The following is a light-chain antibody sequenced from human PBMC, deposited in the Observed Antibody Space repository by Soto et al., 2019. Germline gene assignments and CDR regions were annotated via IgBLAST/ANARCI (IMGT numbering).Light chain of an antibody. CDR3: QQYSSYYMYT. CDR1: QSISDW. Sequence: DIPMTQSPSTLSASVGDRVTITCRASQSISDWLAWYQQKPGQAPKLLIYKASSLESGVPSSFSGSGSGTEFTLTISSLQPDDVATYYCQQYSSYYMYTFGQGTKLEI. V-gene: IGKV1-5*03. CDR2: KAS. J-gene: IGKJ2*01.